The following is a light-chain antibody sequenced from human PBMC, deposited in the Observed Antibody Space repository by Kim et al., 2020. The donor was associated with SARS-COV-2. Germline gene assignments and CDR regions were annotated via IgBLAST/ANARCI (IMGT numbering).Light chain of an antibody. CDR1: QTISTD. Sequence: DIQMTQSPSSLSASVGDRVTITCRASQTISTDLTWYQQKPGKAPKLLIYDASSLQSGVPSRFSGSGSGTDFTLTISNLQPEDFATYNCQQSYFLITFGLRTPLEI. CDR2: DAS. CDR3: QQSYFLIT. V-gene: IGKV1-39*01. J-gene: IGKJ5*01.